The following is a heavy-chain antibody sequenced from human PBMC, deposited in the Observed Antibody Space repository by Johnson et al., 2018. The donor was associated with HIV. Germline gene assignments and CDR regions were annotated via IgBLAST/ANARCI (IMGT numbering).Heavy chain of an antibody. CDR3: AKDRFTMPVGDAFDI. D-gene: IGHD3-22*01. Sequence: VRLVESGGGLVQPGGSLRLSCAASGFTFDDYAMHWVRQAPGKGLEWVSGISWNSGSRGYADSVKGRFTISRDNSKNTLYLQMNSLRAEDTAVYYCAKDRFTMPVGDAFDIWGQGTMVTVSS. J-gene: IGHJ3*02. CDR1: GFTFDDYA. CDR2: ISWNSGSR. V-gene: IGHV3-9*01.